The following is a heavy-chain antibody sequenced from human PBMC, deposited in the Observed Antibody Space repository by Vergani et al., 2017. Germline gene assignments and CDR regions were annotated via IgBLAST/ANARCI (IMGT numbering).Heavy chain of an antibody. CDR3: ARGYKYDNSGYYYYLPDY. V-gene: IGHV3-23*01. D-gene: IGHD3-22*01. Sequence: EVQLLESGGGLVQPGGSLRLSCAASGFTFSSYAMSWVRQAPGKGLEWVSAISGSGGSTYYADSVKGRFTISRDNAKSSLYLQMNSLRADDTAVYYCARGYKYDNSGYYYYLPDYWGQGTLVTVSS. CDR1: GFTFSSYA. CDR2: ISGSGGST. J-gene: IGHJ4*02.